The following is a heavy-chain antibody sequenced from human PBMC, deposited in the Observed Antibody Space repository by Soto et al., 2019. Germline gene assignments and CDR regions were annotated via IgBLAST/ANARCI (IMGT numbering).Heavy chain of an antibody. CDR2: SYYSGST. V-gene: IGHV4-39*01. D-gene: IGHD5-12*01. CDR3: ARISVASRYMDV. CDR1: GGSISSSSYY. J-gene: IGHJ6*03. Sequence: QLQLEESCPGLVKPSETLSLTCTVSGGSISSSSYYWGWIRQSPGKGLEWIGSSYYSGSTYYSPSLGSRVTISGDTSRKQISLRLSSVTAADTAVYYCARISVASRYMDVWGKGTTVTVSS.